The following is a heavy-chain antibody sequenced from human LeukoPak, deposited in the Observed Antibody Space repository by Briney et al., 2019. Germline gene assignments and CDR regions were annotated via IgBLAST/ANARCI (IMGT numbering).Heavy chain of an antibody. D-gene: IGHD6-6*01. V-gene: IGHV3-11*01. CDR2: ISRSGSTK. CDR1: GGSFRGYY. CDR3: ARAMSIAARLQTIFDY. Sequence: LSLTCALYGGSFRGYYWSWIRQAPGKGLEWVSSISRSGSTKYYADSVKGRFTISRDNAKNSLFLQMNSLRAEDTAVYYCARAMSIAARLQTIFDYWGQGTLVTVSS. J-gene: IGHJ4*02.